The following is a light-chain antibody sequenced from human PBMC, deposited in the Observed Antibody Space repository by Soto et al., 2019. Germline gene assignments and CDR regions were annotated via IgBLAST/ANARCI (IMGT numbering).Light chain of an antibody. J-gene: IGKJ1*01. Sequence: DIQMPQSPSSVSASVGDRVTITCRASQGVRDRVAWYQQKPGKAPKLLFSTTSTLEDGVPSRFSGNASGTEFTLTISSLQPDDFATYYCQQANSFHPTTFGQGTQVEIK. CDR3: QQANSFHPTT. CDR2: TTS. CDR1: QGVRDR. V-gene: IGKV1-12*01.